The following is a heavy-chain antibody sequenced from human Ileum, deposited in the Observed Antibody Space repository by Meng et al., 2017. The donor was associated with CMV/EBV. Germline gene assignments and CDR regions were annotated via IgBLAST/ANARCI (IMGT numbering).Heavy chain of an antibody. J-gene: IGHJ5*02. CDR1: GASISSGDYY. V-gene: IGHV4-30-4*08. CDR3: ARFRIAALGNLFDP. Sequence: QGQRQGSGPALVKPSQPLSLSCTVSGASISSGDYYWSWIRQPPGKGLEWIGYIFFSGNTYYNPSLNNRVIISIDTPRNQFSLKVDSVTAADTAVYYCARFRIAALGNLFDPWGHGTLVTVSS. CDR2: IFFSGNT. D-gene: IGHD6-13*01.